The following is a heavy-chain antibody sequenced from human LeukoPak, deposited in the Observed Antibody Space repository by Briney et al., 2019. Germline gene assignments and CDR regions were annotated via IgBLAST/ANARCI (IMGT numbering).Heavy chain of an antibody. V-gene: IGHV3-30*04. Sequence: PGGSLRLSCAASGFIFSTYTIHWVRQAPGKGLEWVSSISHDGTYKHYADSVKGRFTISRDNSKKTLYLQMNSLRPEDRAVYYCARDGRGYQIDFWDQGTLVTVSS. CDR1: GFIFSTYT. CDR2: ISHDGTYK. D-gene: IGHD3-22*01. CDR3: ARDGRGYQIDF. J-gene: IGHJ4*02.